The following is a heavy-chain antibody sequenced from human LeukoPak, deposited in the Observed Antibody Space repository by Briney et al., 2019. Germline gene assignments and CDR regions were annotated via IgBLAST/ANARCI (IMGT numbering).Heavy chain of an antibody. CDR3: ARVFSSSWNLDY. V-gene: IGHV4-34*01. D-gene: IGHD6-13*01. CDR1: GGSFSGYY. J-gene: IGHJ4*02. Sequence: SETLSLTCAVYGGSFSGYYWSWIRQPPGKGLEWIGEINHSGSTNYNPSLKSRVTISVDTSKNQFSLKLSSVTAADTAVYYCARVFSSSWNLDYWGQGTLVTVSS. CDR2: INHSGST.